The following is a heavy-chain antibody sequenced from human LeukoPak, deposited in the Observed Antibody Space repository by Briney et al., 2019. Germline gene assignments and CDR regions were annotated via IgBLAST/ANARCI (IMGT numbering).Heavy chain of an antibody. CDR1: GYTFTGYY. V-gene: IGHV1-2*02. J-gene: IGHJ4*02. Sequence: ASVKVSCKASGYTFTGYYMHWVRQAPGQGLEWMGWINPNSGGTNYAQKFQGRVAMTRDTSISTAYMELSRLRSDDTAVYYCAREEGGAALRVPSDYWGQGTLVTVSS. D-gene: IGHD1-26*01. CDR2: INPNSGGT. CDR3: AREEGGAALRVPSDY.